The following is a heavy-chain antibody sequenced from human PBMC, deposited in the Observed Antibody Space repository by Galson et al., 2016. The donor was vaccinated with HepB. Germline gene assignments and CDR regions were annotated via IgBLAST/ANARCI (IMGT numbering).Heavy chain of an antibody. CDR2: IGHSGGYI. V-gene: IGHV3-23*01. D-gene: IGHD3-22*01. Sequence: SLRLSCAASTFTFSSFAMSWVRQASGKGLEWVSSIGHSGGYIYYADSVKGRFTISRDNSNNTLYLQMNSLRAEDTAVYYCARHPDYYDNSGYFDYWGQGTLVTVSS. CDR3: ARHPDYYDNSGYFDY. CDR1: TFTFSSFA. J-gene: IGHJ4*02.